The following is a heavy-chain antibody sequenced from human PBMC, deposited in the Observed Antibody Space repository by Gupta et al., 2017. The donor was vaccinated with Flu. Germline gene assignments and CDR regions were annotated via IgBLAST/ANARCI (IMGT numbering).Heavy chain of an antibody. CDR1: GFTLSSVA. V-gene: IGHV3-23*01. D-gene: IGHD5-18*01. CDR3: AKSPHTYAYDD. Sequence: WAASGFTLSSVAMGRVHEARGKGLEVDSTTNSGGDIRYYADAVKDRFTISRDNSKNTLYLQINSLRAEDTAVYYCAKSPHTYAYDDWGQGTLVTVSS. J-gene: IGHJ4*02. CDR2: TNSGGDIR.